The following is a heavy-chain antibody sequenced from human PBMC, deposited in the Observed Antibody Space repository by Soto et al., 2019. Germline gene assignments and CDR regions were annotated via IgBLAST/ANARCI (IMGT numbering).Heavy chain of an antibody. Sequence: SETLSLTCTVSGGSISSYYWSWIRQPAGKGLEWIGRIHSSGSTKYNPSLKSRVTMSVDTSKNQFSLKLSSVTAADTAIYYCAKSLGGFGDHWGQGTLVTVSS. CDR1: GGSISSYY. CDR2: IHSSGST. CDR3: AKSLGGFGDH. V-gene: IGHV4-4*07. D-gene: IGHD3-16*01. J-gene: IGHJ5*02.